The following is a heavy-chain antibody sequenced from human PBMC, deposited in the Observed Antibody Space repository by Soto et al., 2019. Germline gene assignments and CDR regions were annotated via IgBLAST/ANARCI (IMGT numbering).Heavy chain of an antibody. CDR1: GFSLTTSGEA. Sequence: QITLKESGPTLVKPTQTLTLTCTFSGFSLTTSGEAVGWIRQPPGKALEWLALIYWDDDKRASPSLKSRLTITKDTSNNQVVLTMTNMDPVDTATYYCAHIPGSGQLLYSYYYYMDVWGKGTTVTVSS. J-gene: IGHJ6*03. CDR2: IYWDDDK. V-gene: IGHV2-5*02. CDR3: AHIPGSGQLLYSYYYYMDV. D-gene: IGHD3-10*01.